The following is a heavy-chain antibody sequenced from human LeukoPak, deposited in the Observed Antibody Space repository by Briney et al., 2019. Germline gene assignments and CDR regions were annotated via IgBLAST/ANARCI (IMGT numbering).Heavy chain of an antibody. CDR1: GGSLSSYY. D-gene: IGHD4-11*01. V-gene: IGHV4-59*08. CDR2: MFYSGST. CDR3: ARHFATVTPYYYFGLDV. Sequence: SETLSLTCSVSGGSLSSYYWSWIRQPPGKGLEWIGHMFYSGSTKYNPSLKSRITISVDTSKNLLSLKVFSVTAADTAVYYCARHFATVTPYYYFGLDVWGQGTTVTVSS. J-gene: IGHJ6*02.